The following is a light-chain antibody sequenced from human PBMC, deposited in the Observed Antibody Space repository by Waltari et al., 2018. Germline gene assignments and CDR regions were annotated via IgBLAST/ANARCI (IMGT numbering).Light chain of an antibody. Sequence: QSVLTQPPSVSETPGQRVTISCSGGSSDIGSNFVYWYQPVPGTAPRLLISRNDQRPSGVPDRFSGSKSGTSASLAISGLRPEDEADYYCAAWDGSLSGWVFGGGTKVTVL. CDR1: SSDIGSNF. CDR3: AAWDGSLSGWV. V-gene: IGLV1-47*01. J-gene: IGLJ3*02. CDR2: RND.